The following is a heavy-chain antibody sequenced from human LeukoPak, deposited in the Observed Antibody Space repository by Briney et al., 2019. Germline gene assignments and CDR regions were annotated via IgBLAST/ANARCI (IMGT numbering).Heavy chain of an antibody. D-gene: IGHD3-22*01. Sequence: SETLSLTCTVSGGSISSNNYYWGWIRQRAGKGLEWIGSIYYSGSSYNNPSLKSRVTISVDTTKNQFSLKLTSVTAADTAVYYCASSPSGYWWNFDCWGQGTLVTVSS. CDR1: GGSISSNNYY. CDR3: ASSPSGYWWNFDC. V-gene: IGHV4-39*01. J-gene: IGHJ4*02. CDR2: IYYSGSS.